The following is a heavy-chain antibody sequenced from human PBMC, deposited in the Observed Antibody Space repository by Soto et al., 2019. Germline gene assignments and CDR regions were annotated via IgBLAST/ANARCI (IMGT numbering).Heavy chain of an antibody. CDR1: GFTFSSYS. CDR3: GRSGMYTKVDY. V-gene: IGHV3-48*01. J-gene: IGHJ4*02. D-gene: IGHD1-1*01. CDR2: ISSSSSTI. Sequence: GGSLRLSCAASGFTFSSYSMNWVREAPGKGLEWVSYISSSSSTIYYADSVKGRLTICRDNAEKSLYLQINSLTVEDTALDYSGRSGMYTKVDYWGLGTLVTVSS.